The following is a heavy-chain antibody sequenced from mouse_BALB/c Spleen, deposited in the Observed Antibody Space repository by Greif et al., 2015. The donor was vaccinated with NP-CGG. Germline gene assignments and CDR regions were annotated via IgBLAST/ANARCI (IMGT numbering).Heavy chain of an antibody. CDR1: GFSLTSYG. Sequence: QVQLQQSGPGLVQPSQSLSITCTVSGFSLTSYGVHWVRQSPEKGLEWLGVIWSGGSTDYNAAFISRLSISKDNSKSQVFFKMNSLQANDTAIYYCARGATAMYYFDYWGQGTTLTVSS. J-gene: IGHJ2*01. CDR3: ARGATAMYYFDY. D-gene: IGHD1-2*01. V-gene: IGHV2-2*02. CDR2: IWSGGST.